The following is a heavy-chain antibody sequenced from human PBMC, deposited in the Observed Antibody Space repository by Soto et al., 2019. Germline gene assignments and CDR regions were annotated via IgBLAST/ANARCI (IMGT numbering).Heavy chain of an antibody. V-gene: IGHV5-51*01. Sequence: GESLKISCKGSGYSFTSYWIGWVRQMPGKGLEWMGIIYPGDSDTRYSPSFQGQVTISADKSISTAYLQWSSLKASDTAMYYCARLGYYDFWSGAPRSYYYDSSGYYYFDYWGQGTLVTVSS. CDR2: IYPGDSDT. D-gene: IGHD3-22*01. CDR3: ARLGYYDFWSGAPRSYYYDSSGYYYFDY. CDR1: GYSFTSYW. J-gene: IGHJ4*02.